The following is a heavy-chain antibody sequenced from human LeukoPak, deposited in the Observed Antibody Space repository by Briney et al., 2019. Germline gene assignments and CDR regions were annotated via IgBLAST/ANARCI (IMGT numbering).Heavy chain of an antibody. CDR2: ISSSGSGDST. Sequence: GGSLRLSCVASGVTLSNYAMSWARQAPGKGLEWVSGISSSGSGDSTYYGDSVKGRFTISRDNSKNTLYLQMNSLRAEDTAVYYCAKTRPLDSSSWSHGDYWGQGTLVTVSS. J-gene: IGHJ4*02. CDR1: GVTLSNYA. V-gene: IGHV3-23*01. D-gene: IGHD6-13*01. CDR3: AKTRPLDSSSWSHGDY.